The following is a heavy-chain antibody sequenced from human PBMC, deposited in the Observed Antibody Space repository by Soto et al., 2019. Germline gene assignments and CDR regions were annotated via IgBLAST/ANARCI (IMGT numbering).Heavy chain of an antibody. CDR1: GYSFINYG. D-gene: IGHD3-22*01. J-gene: IGHJ4*02. Sequence: ASLKVSCKASGYSFINYGISWVRQAPGQGLEWMGWINPYNGNTNYAQKVQGRVTMTTDTSTSTAYMELKSLRSDDTAVYNCARVPTYSSGYYKYYFDDPGQGTGVTVSS. V-gene: IGHV1-18*04. CDR2: INPYNGNT. CDR3: ARVPTYSSGYYKYYFDD.